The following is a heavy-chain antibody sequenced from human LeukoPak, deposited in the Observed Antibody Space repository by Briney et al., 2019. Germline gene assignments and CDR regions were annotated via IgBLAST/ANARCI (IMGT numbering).Heavy chain of an antibody. J-gene: IGHJ4*02. CDR1: GGSFSGYY. Sequence: SETLSLTCAVYGGSFSGYYWSWIRQPPGKGLEWIGEINHSGSTNYNPSLKSRVTISVDTSKNQFSLKLSSVTAADTAVYYCARPRIAAAGTPFGYWGQGTLVTVSS. D-gene: IGHD6-13*01. CDR2: INHSGST. CDR3: ARPRIAAAGTPFGY. V-gene: IGHV4-34*01.